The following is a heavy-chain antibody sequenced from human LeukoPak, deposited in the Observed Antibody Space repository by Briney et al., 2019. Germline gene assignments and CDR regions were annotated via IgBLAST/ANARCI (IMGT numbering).Heavy chain of an antibody. Sequence: ASVKVSCKASGYTFTGYYMHSVRQAPGQGLEWMGWINPNSGGTNYAQKFQGRVTMTRDTSISTAYMELSRLRSDDTAVYYCARDPTPYYYYYYMDVWGKGTTVTVSS. J-gene: IGHJ6*03. V-gene: IGHV1-2*02. CDR2: INPNSGGT. CDR3: ARDPTPYYYYYYMDV. CDR1: GYTFTGYY.